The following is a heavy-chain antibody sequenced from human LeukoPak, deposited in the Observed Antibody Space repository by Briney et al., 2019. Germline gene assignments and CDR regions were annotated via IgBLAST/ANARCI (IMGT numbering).Heavy chain of an antibody. CDR1: GYTFTSYG. CDR3: AGSRFGAAAGNY. Sequence: VSVKVSCKASGYTFTSYGISWVRQAPGQGLEWMGWISAYNGNTNYAQKLQGRVTMTTDTSTSTAYMELRSLRSDDTAVYYCAGSRFGAAAGNYWGQGTLVTVSS. V-gene: IGHV1-18*01. D-gene: IGHD6-13*01. J-gene: IGHJ4*02. CDR2: ISAYNGNT.